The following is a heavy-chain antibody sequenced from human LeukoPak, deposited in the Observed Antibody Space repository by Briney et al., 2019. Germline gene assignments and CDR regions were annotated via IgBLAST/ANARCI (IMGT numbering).Heavy chain of an antibody. Sequence: GGSLRLSCAASGFTFSSYGMHWVRQAPGKGLERVAVISYDGSNKYYADSVKGRFTISRDNSKNTLYLQMNSLRAEDTAVYYCAKDRSHCSSTSCYGGGYWGQGTLVTVSS. CDR1: GFTFSSYG. D-gene: IGHD2-2*01. CDR2: ISYDGSNK. J-gene: IGHJ4*02. CDR3: AKDRSHCSSTSCYGGGY. V-gene: IGHV3-30*18.